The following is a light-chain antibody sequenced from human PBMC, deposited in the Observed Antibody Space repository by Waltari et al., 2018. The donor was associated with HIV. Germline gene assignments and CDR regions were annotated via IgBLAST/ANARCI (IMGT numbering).Light chain of an antibody. CDR1: SSDVGGYNY. CDR2: EVT. Sequence: QSALTQPASVSGSPGQSITISCTGTSSDVGGYNYVSWYQQHPGKAPKVMIYEVTNRPSGVSNRFSGSKSGYTASLTISGLQAEDEADYYCSSYTSSNTVVFGGGTKLTVL. J-gene: IGLJ2*01. CDR3: SSYTSSNTVV. V-gene: IGLV2-14*01.